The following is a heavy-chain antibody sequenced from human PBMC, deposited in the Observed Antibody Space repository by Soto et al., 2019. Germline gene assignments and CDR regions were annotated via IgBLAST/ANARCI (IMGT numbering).Heavy chain of an antibody. D-gene: IGHD2-15*01. CDR1: GFIYSRCA. V-gene: IGHV3-30*18. CDR2: VSHDGTLY. J-gene: IGHJ4*02. Sequence: QVQLVESGGGVVQPGRSLRLSCSASGFIYSRCAMHWVRQVPGKGLEWLAVVSHDGTLYPYADSVKGRFTISRDNSRKMLYLQMTSLRPDDTAVYYCVKDRSETWSFDYWGQGTLVTVSS. CDR3: VKDRSETWSFDY.